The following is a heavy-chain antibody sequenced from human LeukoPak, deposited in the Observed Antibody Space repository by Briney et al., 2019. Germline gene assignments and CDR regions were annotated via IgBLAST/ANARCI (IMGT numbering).Heavy chain of an antibody. J-gene: IGHJ5*02. Sequence: ASVKVSCKASGYTFTGYYMHWVRQAPGQGLEWMGWINPNSGGTNYAQKFQGRVTMTRDTSISTAYMELSRLRSDDTAVYYCARGGYDFWSGCPPPGWFDPWGQGTLVTVSS. CDR1: GYTFTGYY. V-gene: IGHV1-2*02. D-gene: IGHD3-3*01. CDR2: INPNSGGT. CDR3: ARGGYDFWSGCPPPGWFDP.